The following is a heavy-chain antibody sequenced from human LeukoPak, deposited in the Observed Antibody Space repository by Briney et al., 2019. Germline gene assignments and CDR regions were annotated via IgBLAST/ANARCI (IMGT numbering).Heavy chain of an antibody. CDR1: GFTFSGFA. D-gene: IGHD6-19*01. CDR2: ISGSGGST. Sequence: PGGSLRLSCAASGFTFSGFAMSWVRRTPGKGLEWVSGISGSGGSTYHADSVKGRFSISRDNSRNTVFLQMHSLRAEDTALYYCAKTTAGYSSGRYPGWPIDYWGQGTLVTVSS. CDR3: AKTTAGYSSGRYPGWPIDY. J-gene: IGHJ4*02. V-gene: IGHV3-23*01.